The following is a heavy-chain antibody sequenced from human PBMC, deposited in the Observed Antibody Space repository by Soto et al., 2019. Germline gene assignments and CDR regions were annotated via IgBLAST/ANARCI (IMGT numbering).Heavy chain of an antibody. J-gene: IGHJ5*02. D-gene: IGHD3-22*01. CDR3: ARDWLDYYDSSGYYYQTWFDP. V-gene: IGHV1-18*01. CDR2: ISAYNGNT. CDR1: GYTFTSYG. Sequence: ASVKVSCKASGYTFTSYGISWVRQAPGQGLEWMGWISAYNGNTNYAQKLQGRVTMTTDTSTSTAYMELRSLRSDDTAVYYCARDWLDYYDSSGYYYQTWFDPRGQGTLVTVSS.